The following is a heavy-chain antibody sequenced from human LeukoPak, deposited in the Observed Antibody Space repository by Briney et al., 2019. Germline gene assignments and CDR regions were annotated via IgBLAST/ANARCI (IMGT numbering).Heavy chain of an antibody. CDR3: ARDLSSGYYPELFDY. Sequence: PGGSLRLSCAASGFTFSRHWRHWVRQAPGKGLVWVSRINSDGSSTTYADSVKGRFTISRDNAKNTLYLQMNNLRAEDTAVYYCARDLSSGYYPELFDYWGQGTLVTVSS. CDR1: GFTFSRHW. V-gene: IGHV3-74*01. D-gene: IGHD3-22*01. J-gene: IGHJ4*02. CDR2: INSDGSST.